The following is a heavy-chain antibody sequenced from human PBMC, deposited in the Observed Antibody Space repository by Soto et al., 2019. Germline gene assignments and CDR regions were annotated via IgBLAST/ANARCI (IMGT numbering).Heavy chain of an antibody. CDR3: ARGLPSPRDYYDSSGYYLP. CDR2: IIPILGIA. D-gene: IGHD3-22*01. CDR1: GGTFSSYT. V-gene: IGHV1-69*02. J-gene: IGHJ5*02. Sequence: QVQLVQSGAEVKKPGSSVKVSCKASGGTFSSYTISWVRQAPGQGLEWMGRIIPILGIANYAQKFQGRVTITADKXXSXAXXELSSLRSEDTAVYYCARGLPSPRDYYDSSGYYLPWGQGTLVTVSS.